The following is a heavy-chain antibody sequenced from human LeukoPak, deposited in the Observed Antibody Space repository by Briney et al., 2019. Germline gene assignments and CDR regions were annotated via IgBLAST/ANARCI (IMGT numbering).Heavy chain of an antibody. CDR3: ARELITMVRGVTPFDY. CDR2: INPSGGST. D-gene: IGHD3-10*01. V-gene: IGHV1-46*01. Sequence: GASVKVSCKASGYTFTSYYMHWVRQAPGQGLEWMGIINPSGGSTSYAQKFQGRVTMNRDTSTSTVYMVLSSLRSDDTAVYYCARELITMVRGVTPFDYWGQGTLVTVSS. CDR1: GYTFTSYY. J-gene: IGHJ4*02.